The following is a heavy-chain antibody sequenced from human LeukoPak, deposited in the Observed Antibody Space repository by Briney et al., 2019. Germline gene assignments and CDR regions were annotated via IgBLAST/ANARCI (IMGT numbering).Heavy chain of an antibody. J-gene: IGHJ4*02. CDR2: IKQDGSEK. Sequence: GGSLRLSCAASGFTFSSYWMSWVRQAPGKGLEWVANIKQDGSEKYYVDSEKGRFTISRDNAKNSPYLQMNSLRAEDTAVYYCAGTPLWFGELLLDYWGQGTLVTVSS. V-gene: IGHV3-7*03. CDR3: AGTPLWFGELLLDY. CDR1: GFTFSSYW. D-gene: IGHD3-10*01.